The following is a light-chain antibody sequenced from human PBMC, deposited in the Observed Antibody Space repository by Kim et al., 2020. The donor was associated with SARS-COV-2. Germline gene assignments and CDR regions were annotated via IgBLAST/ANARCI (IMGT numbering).Light chain of an antibody. V-gene: IGLV2-14*04. J-gene: IGLJ3*02. Sequence: GQWITISCTGTSSDVGGYNYVSWYQQHPGRAPKLMIYDVSKRPSGVSNRFSGSKSGNTASLTISGLQAEDEADYYCSSYTSSSTVVFGGGTKLTVL. CDR3: SSYTSSSTVV. CDR2: DVS. CDR1: SSDVGGYNY.